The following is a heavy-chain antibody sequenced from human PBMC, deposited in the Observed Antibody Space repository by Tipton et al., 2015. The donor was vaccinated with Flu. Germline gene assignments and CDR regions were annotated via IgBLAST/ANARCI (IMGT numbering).Heavy chain of an antibody. J-gene: IGHJ5*02. CDR1: GGSISSGSYY. Sequence: LRLSCTVSGGSISSGSYYWSWIRQPAGKGLEWIGRIYTSGSTNYNPSRKSRVTISVDTSKNQFSLKLSSVTAADTAVYYCARHTNKSNWFDPWGQGTLVTVSS. CDR3: ARHTNKSNWFDP. D-gene: IGHD2/OR15-2a*01. V-gene: IGHV4-61*02. CDR2: IYTSGST.